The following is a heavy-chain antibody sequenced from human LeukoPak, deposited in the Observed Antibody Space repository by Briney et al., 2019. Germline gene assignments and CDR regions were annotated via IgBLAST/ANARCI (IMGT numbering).Heavy chain of an antibody. CDR1: GGTFSSYA. CDR2: IIPIFGTA. Sequence: SVKVSCKASGGTFSSYAISWVRQAPGQGLEWMGGIIPIFGTANYAQKFQGRVTITADESTSTAYMEPSSLRSEDTAVYYCASSRDQNRLYSGYDFLCVDYWGQGTLVTVSS. CDR3: ASSRDQNRLYSGYDFLCVDY. J-gene: IGHJ4*02. V-gene: IGHV1-69*13. D-gene: IGHD5-12*01.